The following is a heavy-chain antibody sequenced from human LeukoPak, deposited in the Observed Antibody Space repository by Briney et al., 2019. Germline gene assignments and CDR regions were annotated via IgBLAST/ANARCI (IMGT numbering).Heavy chain of an antibody. CDR2: IWYDGSNK. CDR1: GFTFSSYG. D-gene: IGHD3-3*01. V-gene: IGHV3-33*01. Sequence: PGRSLRLSCAASGFTFSSYGMHWVRHAPGKGLEWVAVIWYDGSNKYYADSVKGRFTISRDNSKNKLYLQMNSLRAENTAVYYCARMSVDFWSGRPSRNYYYMDVWGKGTTVTVSS. CDR3: ARMSVDFWSGRPSRNYYYMDV. J-gene: IGHJ6*03.